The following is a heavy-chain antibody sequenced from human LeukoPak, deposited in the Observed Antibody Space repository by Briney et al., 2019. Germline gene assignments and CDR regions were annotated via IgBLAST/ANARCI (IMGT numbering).Heavy chain of an antibody. D-gene: IGHD2-21*01. Sequence: SETLSLTCTVSGGSISSHYWSWIRQPPGKGLEWIGYIYYSGSTNYNPSLKSRVTISVDTSKNQFSLKLSSVTAADTAVYYCARLRRRVYVVGFDYWGQGTLVTVSS. CDR3: ARLRRRVYVVGFDY. CDR1: GGSISSHY. J-gene: IGHJ4*02. CDR2: IYYSGST. V-gene: IGHV4-59*08.